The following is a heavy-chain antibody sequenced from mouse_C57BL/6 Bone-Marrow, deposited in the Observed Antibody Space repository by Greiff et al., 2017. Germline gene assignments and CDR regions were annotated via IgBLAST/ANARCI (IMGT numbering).Heavy chain of an antibody. D-gene: IGHD4-1*02. Sequence: EVNVVESGAELVRPGASVKLSCTASGFNIKDDYMHWVKQRPEQGLEWIGWIDPENGDTEYASKFQGKATITADTSSNTAYLQLSSLTSEDTAVYYCTPTGYYFDYWGQGTTLTVSS. CDR1: GFNIKDDY. CDR3: TPTGYYFDY. J-gene: IGHJ2*01. CDR2: IDPENGDT. V-gene: IGHV14-4*01.